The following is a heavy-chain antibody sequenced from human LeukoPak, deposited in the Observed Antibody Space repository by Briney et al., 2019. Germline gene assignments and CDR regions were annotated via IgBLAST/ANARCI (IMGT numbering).Heavy chain of an antibody. CDR2: IYYSGST. CDR1: GGSISSYY. J-gene: IGHJ4*02. CDR3: ARETAITERAFDY. D-gene: IGHD5-18*01. V-gene: IGHV4-59*01. Sequence: SETLSLTCTVSGGSISSYYWSWIRQPPGKGLEWIGYIYYSGSTNYNTSLKSRVTISVDTSKNQFSLKLSSVTAADTAVYYCARETAITERAFDYWGQGTLVTVSS.